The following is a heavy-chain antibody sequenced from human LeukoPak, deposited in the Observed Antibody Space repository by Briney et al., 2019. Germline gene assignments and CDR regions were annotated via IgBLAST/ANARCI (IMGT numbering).Heavy chain of an antibody. CDR2: INPDSLGT. CDR1: GYTFTAFY. J-gene: IGHJ3*01. D-gene: IGHD3-10*01. Sequence: VASVKVSCKASGYTFTAFYIHWVRQAPGQGPEWMGWINPDSLGTHHPQQFQGRVTFTRDTSISTAYMELIGLTSEDTAIYYCARSAAPGTRALDLWGQGTLVTVSS. CDR3: ARSAAPGTRALDL. V-gene: IGHV1-2*02.